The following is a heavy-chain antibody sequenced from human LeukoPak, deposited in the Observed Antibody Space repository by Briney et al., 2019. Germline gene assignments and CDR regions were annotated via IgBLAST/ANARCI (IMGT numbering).Heavy chain of an antibody. J-gene: IGHJ4*02. D-gene: IGHD1-1*01. CDR1: GFTFSRNW. V-gene: IGHV3-74*01. CDR3: VRTIGTTVFDY. CDR2: INGDGSST. Sequence: GGSLRLSCAASGFTFSRNWMHWVRHAPGKGQVWVSRINGDGSSTNYADSVKGRFTISRDNAKNTLSLQMNSLRAEDTAVYYCVRTIGTTVFDYWGQGNLVTVSS.